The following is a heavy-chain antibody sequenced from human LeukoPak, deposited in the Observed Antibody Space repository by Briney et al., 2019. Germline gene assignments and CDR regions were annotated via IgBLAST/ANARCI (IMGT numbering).Heavy chain of an antibody. J-gene: IGHJ4*02. Sequence: PSETLSLTCTVYGGSISSSYWSWIRQPPGQGLEWIGSIYYSGSTNYNPSLKSRLTISLDTSKNQFSLKLSSVTAADTAVYYCASSSNWDRYFDYWGQGTLVTVSS. CDR2: IYYSGST. D-gene: IGHD6-13*01. CDR3: ASSSNWDRYFDY. V-gene: IGHV4-59*01. CDR1: GGSISSSY.